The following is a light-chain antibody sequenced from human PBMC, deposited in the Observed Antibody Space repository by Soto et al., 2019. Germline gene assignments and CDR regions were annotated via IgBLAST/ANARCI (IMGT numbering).Light chain of an antibody. CDR2: AAS. V-gene: IGKV1-39*01. J-gene: IGKJ5*01. CDR3: QQSYTTPIT. Sequence: IRMTQSPSSLSASVGDRVIITFRASQTISSHLNWYQQKPGKAPNLLVYAASSLQSGVPSRFTGSGSGTDFTLTISSLQPEDSATYFCQQSYTTPITFGQGTRLEIK. CDR1: QTISSH.